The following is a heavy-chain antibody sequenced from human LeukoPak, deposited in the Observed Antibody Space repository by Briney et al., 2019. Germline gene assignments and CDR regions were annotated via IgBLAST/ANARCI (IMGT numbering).Heavy chain of an antibody. Sequence: TSETLSLTCAAYGGSFSGYYWSWIRQPPGEGLEWIGEINHSGSTKYNPSLKSRVTISVDTSKNHFSLKLSSVTAADTAVYYCARGPGYSGYDLDYWGQGTLVTVSS. CDR3: ARGPGYSGYDLDY. D-gene: IGHD5-12*01. J-gene: IGHJ4*02. CDR2: INHSGST. V-gene: IGHV4-34*01. CDR1: GGSFSGYY.